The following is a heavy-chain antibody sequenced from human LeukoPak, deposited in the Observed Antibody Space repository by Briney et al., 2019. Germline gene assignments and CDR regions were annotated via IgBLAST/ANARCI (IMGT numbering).Heavy chain of an antibody. CDR2: IYPGDSDT. Sequence: GESLKISCKGSRYSLTSYWIGWVRQMPGKGLEWMGIIYPGDSDTRYSPSFQGQVTISADKSISTAYLQWSSLKASDTAMYYCARSYRTWSGYPYYYMDVWGKGATVTVSS. CDR1: RYSLTSYW. CDR3: ARSYRTWSGYPYYYMDV. J-gene: IGHJ6*03. V-gene: IGHV5-51*01. D-gene: IGHD3-3*01.